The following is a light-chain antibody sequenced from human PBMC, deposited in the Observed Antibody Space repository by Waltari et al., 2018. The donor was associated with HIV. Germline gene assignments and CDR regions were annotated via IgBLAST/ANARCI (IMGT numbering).Light chain of an antibody. J-gene: IGLJ2*01. CDR2: SDK. V-gene: IGLV3-9*02. Sequence: SYELTQPLLVSVALGQTARITCGGKNIGYKRVHWYQQKTGQAPVLVIYSDKYRPSGIPDRFSGSKSGNSATLTITGAQAGDEADYYCQVWDTSTVFGGGTKLTVL. CDR3: QVWDTSTV. CDR1: NIGYKR.